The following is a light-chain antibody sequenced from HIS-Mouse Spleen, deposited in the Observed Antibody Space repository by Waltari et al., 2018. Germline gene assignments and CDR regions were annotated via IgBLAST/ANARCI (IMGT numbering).Light chain of an antibody. CDR2: EAS. CDR3: MQDAQDPLT. J-gene: IGKJ3*01. CDR1: HSLLHRDGYTY. V-gene: IGKV2D-26*03. Sequence: IVMNQTPFLLSTTAEGQATISCSSNHSLLHRDGYTYLYWFLQKARTVSTLLIYEASNLFCGVPDRFSGSGSGTDFTLKISRVEAEDFGAYYCMQDAQDPLTFGPGTKVDIK.